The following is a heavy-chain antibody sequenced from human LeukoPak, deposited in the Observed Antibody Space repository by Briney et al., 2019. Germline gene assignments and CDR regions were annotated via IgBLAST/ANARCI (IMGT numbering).Heavy chain of an antibody. CDR3: AKDAGQYSSSWYYGY. CDR2: ISGSGGST. D-gene: IGHD6-13*01. CDR1: GFTFSSYA. Sequence: GGSLRLSCAASGFTFSSYAMSRVRQAPGKGLEWVSAISGSGGSTYYADSVKGRFTISRDNSKNTLYLQMNSLRVEDTAVYYCAKDAGQYSSSWYYGYWGQGTLVTVSS. V-gene: IGHV3-23*01. J-gene: IGHJ4*02.